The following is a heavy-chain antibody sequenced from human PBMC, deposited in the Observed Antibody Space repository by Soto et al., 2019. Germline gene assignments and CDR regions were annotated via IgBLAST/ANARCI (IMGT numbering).Heavy chain of an antibody. CDR2: ISCYNGKT. V-gene: IGHV1-18*01. D-gene: IGHD3-3*01. J-gene: IGHJ6*02. CDR1: GYSFTAYG. CDR3: ARDAPPPELRFLEWHNYDYNGMDV. Sequence: QVQAVQSGDEVKETGASVRVSCKTSGYSFTAYGISWVRQAPGQGREWVGGISCYNGKTKYAEKVQGRVTITTDTSSSTTYMEVRSLRSEAAAIYYCARDAPPPELRFLEWHNYDYNGMDVWGQGTTVTVSS.